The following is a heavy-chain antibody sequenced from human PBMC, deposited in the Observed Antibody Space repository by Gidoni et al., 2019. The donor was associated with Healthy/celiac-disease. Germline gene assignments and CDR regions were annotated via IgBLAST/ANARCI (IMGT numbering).Heavy chain of an antibody. Sequence: QLQLQESGPGLVKPSETLSLTCTVSGGSISSSSYYWGWIRQPPGKGLEWIGSIYYSGSTYYNPSLKSRVTISVDTSKNQFSLKLSSVTAADTAVYYCARPIAAGTNWFDPWGQGTLVTVSS. J-gene: IGHJ5*02. D-gene: IGHD6-13*01. CDR3: ARPIAAGTNWFDP. CDR2: IYYSGST. CDR1: GGSISSSSYY. V-gene: IGHV4-39*01.